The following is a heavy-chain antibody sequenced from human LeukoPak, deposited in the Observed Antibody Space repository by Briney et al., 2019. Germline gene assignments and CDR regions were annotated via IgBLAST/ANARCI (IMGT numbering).Heavy chain of an antibody. CDR1: GYIFTSYW. CDR3: ARHTYSSSSSGFDP. Sequence: GESLKISCKASGYIFTSYWIGWVRQMSGKGLEWMGIIYPADSDTRYSPSFQGQVTISADKSTSTAYLQWASLKASDTAIYYCARHTYSSSSSGFDPWGQGTLVTVSS. V-gene: IGHV5-51*01. CDR2: IYPADSDT. D-gene: IGHD6-6*01. J-gene: IGHJ5*02.